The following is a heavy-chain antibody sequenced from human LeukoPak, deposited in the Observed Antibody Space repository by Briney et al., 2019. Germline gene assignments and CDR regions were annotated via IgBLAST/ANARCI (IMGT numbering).Heavy chain of an antibody. CDR2: ISAYNGNT. V-gene: IGHV1-18*01. D-gene: IGHD3-9*01. CDR3: ARGTLRYFDWSLFGGIDAFDI. CDR1: GYTFTSYG. Sequence: ASVKVSCKASGYTFTSYGISWVRQAPGQGLEWMGWISAYNGNTNYAQKLQGRVTMTIDTSTSTAYMELRSLRSDDTAVYYCARGTLRYFDWSLFGGIDAFDIWGQGTMVTVSS. J-gene: IGHJ3*02.